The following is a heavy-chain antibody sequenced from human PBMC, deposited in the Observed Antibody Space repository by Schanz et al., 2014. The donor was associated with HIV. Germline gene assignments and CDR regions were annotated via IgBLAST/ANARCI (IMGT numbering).Heavy chain of an antibody. CDR2: VNHSGDA. D-gene: IGHD5-12*01. CDR3: ARAKWPPRNRHFDF. Sequence: QVQLQQWGAGLLKPSETLSLTCAVYGSSVTYFYWSWIRQSPGKGLEWIAEVNHSGDANHNPSLKSRPPMSVAPSMTPSSLTLASLTAADTAVYYCARAKWPPRNRHFDFWGQGNLVTVS. CDR1: GSSVTYFY. J-gene: IGHJ4*02. V-gene: IGHV4-34*02.